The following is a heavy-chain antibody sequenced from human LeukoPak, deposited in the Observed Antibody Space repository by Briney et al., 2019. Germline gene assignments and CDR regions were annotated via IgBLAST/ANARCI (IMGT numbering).Heavy chain of an antibody. CDR1: GYTFTSYG. V-gene: IGHV1-69*13. D-gene: IGHD3-16*02. CDR3: ARYLGELSSYFDY. CDR2: IIPIFGTA. Sequence: SVKVSCKASGYTFTSYGISWVRQAPGQGLEWMGGIIPIFGTANYAQKFQGRVTITADESTSTAYMELSSLRSEDTAVYYCARYLGELSSYFDYWGQGTLVTVSS. J-gene: IGHJ4*02.